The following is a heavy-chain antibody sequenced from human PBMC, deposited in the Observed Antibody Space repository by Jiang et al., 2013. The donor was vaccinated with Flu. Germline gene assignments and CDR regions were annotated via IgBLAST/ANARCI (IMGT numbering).Heavy chain of an antibody. D-gene: IGHD6-13*01. J-gene: IGHJ4*02. CDR1: GFTFSSYG. Sequence: LSCAASGFTFSSYGMHWVRQAPGKGLEWVAVISYDGSNKYYADSVKGRFTISRDNSKNTLYLQMNSLRAEDTAMYYCAKDWEARIAAAGDVDYWGQGTLVTVSS. V-gene: IGHV3-30*18. CDR3: AKDWEARIAAAGDVDY. CDR2: ISYDGSNK.